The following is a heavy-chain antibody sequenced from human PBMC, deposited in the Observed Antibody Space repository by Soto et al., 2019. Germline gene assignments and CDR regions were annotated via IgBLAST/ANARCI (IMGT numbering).Heavy chain of an antibody. V-gene: IGHV1-69*06. Sequence: QEQLVQSGAEVQKPGSSVKVSCKVSGGTFSTYAISWVRQAPGQGLEWMGGIIPIFNAAKYAQKFQGRVTITADKSTSTAHMELSSLRSEDTAVYYCARQMVSSGWHYGNWFDPWGQGTPVTVSS. CDR2: IIPIFNAA. CDR1: GGTFSTYA. CDR3: ARQMVSSGWHYGNWFDP. J-gene: IGHJ5*02. D-gene: IGHD6-19*01.